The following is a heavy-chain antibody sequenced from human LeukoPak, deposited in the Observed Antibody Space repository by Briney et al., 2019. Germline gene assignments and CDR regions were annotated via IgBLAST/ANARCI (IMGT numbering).Heavy chain of an antibody. Sequence: ASVKVSCKVAGYTLTELSMHWVRQAPGKGLEWMGGFDPEDGETIYAQKFQGRVSMTEDTSTDTAYMTLSSLRSEDTAVYYCATLPYYYGSGSYYWFYFDYWGQGTLVTVSS. CDR2: FDPEDGET. CDR3: ATLPYYYGSGSYYWFYFDY. D-gene: IGHD3-10*01. V-gene: IGHV1-24*01. J-gene: IGHJ4*02. CDR1: GYTLTELS.